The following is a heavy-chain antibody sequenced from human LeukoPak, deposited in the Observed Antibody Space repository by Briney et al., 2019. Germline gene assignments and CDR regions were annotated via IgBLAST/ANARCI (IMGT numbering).Heavy chain of an antibody. CDR1: GGSFSVYY. V-gene: IGHV4-34*01. J-gene: IGHJ4*02. Sequence: SETLSLTCAVYGGSFSVYYWSWIRQPPGKGLEWIGEINHSGSTNYNPSLKSRVTISVDTSKNQFPLKLSSVTAADTAVYYCARDNFDYWGQGTLVTVSS. CDR3: ARDNFDY. CDR2: INHSGST.